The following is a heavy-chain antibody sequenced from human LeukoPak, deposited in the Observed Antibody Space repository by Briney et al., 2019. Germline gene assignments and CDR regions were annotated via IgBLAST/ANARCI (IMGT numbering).Heavy chain of an antibody. CDR1: GYTFTNYY. CDR3: ARGPRITVIRGGQWYCYMDV. D-gene: IGHD3-10*01. CDR2: INPSGGST. J-gene: IGHJ6*03. V-gene: IGHV1-46*01. Sequence: GASVKVSCKASGYTFTNYYIHWVRQAPAQGLEWMGLINPSGGSTNYAQKFQGRVTMTRDTPMSTVYMELSSLRSEDTAVYYCARGPRITVIRGGQWYCYMDVWGKGTTVTISS.